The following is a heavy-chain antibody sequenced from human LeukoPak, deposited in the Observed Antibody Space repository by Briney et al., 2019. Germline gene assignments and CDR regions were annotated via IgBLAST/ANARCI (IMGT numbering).Heavy chain of an antibody. D-gene: IGHD3-16*01. CDR2: ISGSGGST. V-gene: IGHV3-23*01. CDR1: GFTFNYYG. CDR3: AREGEFNWFDP. J-gene: IGHJ5*02. Sequence: GGTLRLSCAASGFTFNYYGMSWVRQAPGKGLEWVSSISGSGGSTYYADSVKGRFTISRDNAKNTLYLQMNSLRAEDTAVYYCAREGEFNWFDPWGQGTLVTVSS.